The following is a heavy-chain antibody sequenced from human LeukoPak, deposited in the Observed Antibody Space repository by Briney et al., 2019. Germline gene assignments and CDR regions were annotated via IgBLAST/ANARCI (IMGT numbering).Heavy chain of an antibody. Sequence: GRSLRLSCAASGFTFSSYGMHWVRQAPGKGLEWVAVIWYDGSNKYYADSVKGRFTISRDNSKNTLYLQMNSLRGEDTAVYYCARDDASTARASGMDVWGIGATVTVSS. J-gene: IGHJ6*04. D-gene: IGHD6-6*01. V-gene: IGHV3-33*01. CDR2: IWYDGSNK. CDR1: GFTFSSYG. CDR3: ARDDASTARASGMDV.